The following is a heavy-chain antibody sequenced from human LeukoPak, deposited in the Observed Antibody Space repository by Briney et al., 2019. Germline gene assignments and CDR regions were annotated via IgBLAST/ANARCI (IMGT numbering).Heavy chain of an antibody. CDR3: AKAGLGYSSSWDYYYYMDV. Sequence: ASVKVSCKASGYTFTGYYMHWVRQAPGQGLEWMGWINPNSGGRVTMTRDTSISTAYMELSRLRSDDTAMYYCAKAGLGYSSSWDYYYYMDVWGKGTTVTVSS. D-gene: IGHD6-13*01. V-gene: IGHV1-2*02. CDR2: INPNSG. J-gene: IGHJ6*03. CDR1: GYTFTGYY.